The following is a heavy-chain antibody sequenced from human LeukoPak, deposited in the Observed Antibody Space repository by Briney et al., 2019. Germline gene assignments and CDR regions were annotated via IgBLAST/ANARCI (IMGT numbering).Heavy chain of an antibody. D-gene: IGHD2-21*02. Sequence: GGSLRLSCAASGFTFSSYWMSWVRQAPGKGLEWVANIKQDGSEKYYVDSVKGRFTISRDNAKNSLYLQMNSLRAEDTAVYYCARYRAGGDYPFPLDYWGQGTLVTVSS. CDR3: ARYRAGGDYPFPLDY. CDR1: GFTFSSYW. V-gene: IGHV3-7*01. CDR2: IKQDGSEK. J-gene: IGHJ4*02.